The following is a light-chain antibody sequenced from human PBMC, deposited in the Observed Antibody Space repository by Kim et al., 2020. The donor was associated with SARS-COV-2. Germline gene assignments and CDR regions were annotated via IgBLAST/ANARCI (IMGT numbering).Light chain of an antibody. CDR2: KAS. V-gene: IGKV1-5*03. J-gene: IGKJ1*01. CDR1: QYISSW. Sequence: ASVGDRVTITCRASQYISSWLAWYEQEPGKAPKLRIYKASILESGDPSRFSGSGSGTECSLTISSLQPEDFATYYCQQYKTEPWTFGQGTKVDIK. CDR3: QQYKTEPWT.